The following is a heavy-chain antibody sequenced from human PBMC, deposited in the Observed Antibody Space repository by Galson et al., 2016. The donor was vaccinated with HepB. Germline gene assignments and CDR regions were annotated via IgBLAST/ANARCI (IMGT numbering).Heavy chain of an antibody. CDR1: GFTVSSHY. J-gene: IGHJ4*02. D-gene: IGHD6-6*01. Sequence: SLRLSCAASGFTVSSHYMSWVRQAPGKGLEWVSLIYSSGSTYPADPVKGRFTISRDKSKNTLHLQMDRLRAEDTAVCYCARGYSRSSGHFDYWGQGTLVTVSS. CDR3: ARGYSRSSGHFDY. CDR2: IYSSGST. V-gene: IGHV3-66*01.